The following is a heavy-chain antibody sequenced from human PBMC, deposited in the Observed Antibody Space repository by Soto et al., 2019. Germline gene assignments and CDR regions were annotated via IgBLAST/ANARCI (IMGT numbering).Heavy chain of an antibody. CDR3: GKVLVGATGHTASDS. V-gene: IGHV4-39*01. D-gene: IGHD2-15*01. J-gene: IGHJ4*02. CDR1: GGSIYRSGYY. CDR2: IDYNGVT. Sequence: SETVSLTCTVSGGSIYRSGYYWGWIRQPPGRGLEWIGNIDYNGVTYSNPSLKSRVTIPRDTSKNQFSLKLTSVTAADTALYYCGKVLVGATGHTASDSCGPGTLVTVS.